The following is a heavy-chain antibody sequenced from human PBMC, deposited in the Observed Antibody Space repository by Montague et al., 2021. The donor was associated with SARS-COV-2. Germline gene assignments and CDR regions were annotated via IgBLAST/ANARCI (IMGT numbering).Heavy chain of an antibody. CDR1: GFTFNGYA. CDR3: ARGGVWVGVDNSDY. CDR2: ISFDGSNA. V-gene: IGHV3-30*04. Sequence: SLRLSCAASGFTFNGYAMHWVRQAPGKGLEWVAVISFDGSNAWYADSVKGRFTISRDNSKNTVYLQMNSLRAEDTAVYYCARGGVWVGVDNSDYWGQGTLVTVSS. D-gene: IGHD3-10*01. J-gene: IGHJ4*02.